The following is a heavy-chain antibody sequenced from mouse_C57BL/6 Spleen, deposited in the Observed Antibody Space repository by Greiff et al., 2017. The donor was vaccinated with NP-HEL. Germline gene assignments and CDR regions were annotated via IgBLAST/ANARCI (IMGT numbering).Heavy chain of an antibody. V-gene: IGHV5-17*01. CDR3: ALRSRGYFDV. CDR2: ISSGSSTI. D-gene: IGHD1-1*01. J-gene: IGHJ1*03. CDR1: GFTFSDYG. Sequence: DVHLVESGGGLVKPGGSLKLSCAASGFTFSDYGMHWVRQAPEKGLECVAYISSGSSTIYYADTVKGRFTISRDNAKNTLFLQMTSLRSEDTAMYYCALRSRGYFDVWGTGTTVTVSS.